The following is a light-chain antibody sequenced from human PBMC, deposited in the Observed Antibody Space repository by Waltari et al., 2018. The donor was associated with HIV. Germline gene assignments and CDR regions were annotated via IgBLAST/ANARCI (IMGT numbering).Light chain of an antibody. V-gene: IGLV3-1*01. Sequence: SYGVTQPPSVSVSPGQTASITCSGDNLGDQYTSWYQQRPRQPPVLVIYQNNKRPSGIPERFSCSNSWNTATLTISGTQAMDEADYYCQACDNSAAWVFGGWTKLTVL. J-gene: IGLJ3*02. CDR1: NLGDQY. CDR2: QNN. CDR3: QACDNSAAWV.